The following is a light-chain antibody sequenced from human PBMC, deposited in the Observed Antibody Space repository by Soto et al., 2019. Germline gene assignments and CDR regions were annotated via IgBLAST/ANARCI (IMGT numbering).Light chain of an antibody. V-gene: IGKV3-20*01. J-gene: IGKJ5*01. CDR2: GAS. CDR1: QSVSSSY. CDR3: QQYGSSPYT. Sequence: EIVLTQSPGTLSLSPGERATLSCRASQSVSSSYLAWYRQKPGQAPRLIIYGASDRATGIPDRFSGSGSGTDFTLTIGRLEPEDFAVYYCQQYGSSPYTFGQGTRLEIK.